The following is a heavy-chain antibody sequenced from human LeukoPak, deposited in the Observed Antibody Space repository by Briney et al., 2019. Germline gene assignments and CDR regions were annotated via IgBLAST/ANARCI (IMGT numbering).Heavy chain of an antibody. D-gene: IGHD5-12*01. V-gene: IGHV3-30*04. Sequence: PGRSLRLSCAASGFTFSSYAMHWVRQAPGKGLEWVAVISYDGSNKYYADSVKGRFTISRDNSKNTLYLQMNSLRAEDTAVYYCAKVSPTIPFDYWGQGTLVTVSS. J-gene: IGHJ4*02. CDR1: GFTFSSYA. CDR3: AKVSPTIPFDY. CDR2: ISYDGSNK.